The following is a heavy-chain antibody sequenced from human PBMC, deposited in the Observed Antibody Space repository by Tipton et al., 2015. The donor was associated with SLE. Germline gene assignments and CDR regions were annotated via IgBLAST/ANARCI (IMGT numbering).Heavy chain of an antibody. CDR2: IRSKAYGGTT. Sequence: SLRLSCTASGFTFGDYAMSWVRQAPGKGLEWVGFIRSKAYGGTTEYAASVKGRFTISRDDSKSIAYLQMNSLRAEDTAVYYCAKPLAVVDAFDIWGQGTMVTVSS. CDR3: AKPLAVVDAFDI. J-gene: IGHJ3*02. D-gene: IGHD6-19*01. CDR1: GFTFGDYA. V-gene: IGHV3-49*04.